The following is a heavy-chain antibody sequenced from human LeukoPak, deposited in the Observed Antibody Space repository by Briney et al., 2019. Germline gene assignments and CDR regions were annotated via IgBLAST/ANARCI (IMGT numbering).Heavy chain of an antibody. Sequence: GGSLRLSCAASGFTFSSYWMSWVRQAPGKGLEWVANIKQDGSEKYYVDSVKGRFTISRDNAKNSLYLQMNGLRAEDTAVYYCSREHDLPGVPAAREDYWGQGTLVTVSS. CDR1: GFTFSSYW. CDR3: SREHDLPGVPAAREDY. J-gene: IGHJ4*02. CDR2: IKQDGSEK. V-gene: IGHV3-7*01. D-gene: IGHD2-2*01.